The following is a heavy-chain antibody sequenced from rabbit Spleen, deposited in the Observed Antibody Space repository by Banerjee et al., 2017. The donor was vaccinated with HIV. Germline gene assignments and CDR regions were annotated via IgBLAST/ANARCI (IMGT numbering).Heavy chain of an antibody. CDR2: INTKSRDT. V-gene: IGHV1S45*01. J-gene: IGHJ4*01. Sequence: QEQLEESGGGLVKPGGSLALTCKASRFSLSNKYVMCWVRQAPGKGLEWIACINTKSRDTVYASWVNGRFTISSHNAQNTLNLQLNSLTAADTATYFCARDFILWGQGTLVTV. CDR1: RFSLSNKYV. CDR3: ARDFIL.